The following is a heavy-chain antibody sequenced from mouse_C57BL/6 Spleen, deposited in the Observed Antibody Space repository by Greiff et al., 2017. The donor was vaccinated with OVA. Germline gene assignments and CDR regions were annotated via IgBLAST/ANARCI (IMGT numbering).Heavy chain of an antibody. Sequence: VQLQQSGPELVKPGASVKISCKASGYAFSSSWMNWVKQRPGKGLEWIGRIYPGDGDTNYNGKFKGKATLTADKSSSTAYMQLSSLTSEDSAVYFCARADYGLDYWGQGTTLTVSS. V-gene: IGHV1-82*01. CDR2: IYPGDGDT. CDR3: ARADYGLDY. D-gene: IGHD2-4*01. CDR1: GYAFSSSW. J-gene: IGHJ2*01.